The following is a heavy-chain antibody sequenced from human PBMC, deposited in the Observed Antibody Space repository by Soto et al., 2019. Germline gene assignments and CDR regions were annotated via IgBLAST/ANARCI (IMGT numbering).Heavy chain of an antibody. D-gene: IGHD3-9*01. V-gene: IGHV4-59*01. CDR3: ATDRLANWFDP. Sequence: PSETLSLTCTVSGDSISTYYWNWIRRPPGKGLEWIGYIYYGGTTNYNPSLKSRVTMSVDTSKNQFSLKLSSVTAADTAVYYCATDRLANWFDPWGQGTLVTVS. CDR1: GDSISTYY. CDR2: IYYGGTT. J-gene: IGHJ5*02.